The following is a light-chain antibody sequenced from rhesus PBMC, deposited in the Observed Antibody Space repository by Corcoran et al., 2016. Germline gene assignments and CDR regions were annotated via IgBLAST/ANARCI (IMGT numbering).Light chain of an antibody. CDR1: QGISTW. CDR3: QQYSSRPWT. V-gene: IGKV1-22*01. CDR2: KAS. Sequence: DIQMTQSPSSLSASVGDTVTITCRASQGISTWLAWSQQTPGKAPKLLIYKASSLLSGVPSRFSGSGSGTDFTLTISSLQSEDYGTYYCQQYSSRPWTFGQGTKVEIK. J-gene: IGKJ1*01.